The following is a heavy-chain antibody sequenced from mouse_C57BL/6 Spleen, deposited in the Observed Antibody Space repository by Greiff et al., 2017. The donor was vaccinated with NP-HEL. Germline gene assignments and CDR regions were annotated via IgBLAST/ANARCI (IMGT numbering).Heavy chain of an antibody. CDR3: TTWSTTVAYYFDY. CDR2: IDPEDGDT. CDR1: GFNIKDYY. D-gene: IGHD1-1*01. V-gene: IGHV14-1*01. J-gene: IGHJ2*01. Sequence: EVQLQQSGAELVRPGASVKLSCTASGFNIKDYYMHWVKQRPEQGLEWIGRIDPEDGDTEYAPKFQGKATMTADTSSNTAYLQLSSLTSEDTAVYYCTTWSTTVAYYFDYWGQGTTLTVSS.